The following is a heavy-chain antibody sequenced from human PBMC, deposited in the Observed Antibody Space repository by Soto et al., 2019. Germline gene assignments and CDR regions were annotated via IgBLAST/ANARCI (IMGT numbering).Heavy chain of an antibody. V-gene: IGHV4-31*03. Sequence: QVQLQESGPGLVLPSETLSLTCSVSGGSINSASYHWSWLRQHPGKGLELIGYSFYTGSTYYNPSLDTRLTIAVDTYKTHVSLRLNAVTAADTAVYYCARLDYCHSAFDSWGRGILVTVSS. J-gene: IGHJ4*02. CDR2: SFYTGST. CDR1: GGSINSASYH. D-gene: IGHD4-17*01. CDR3: ARLDYCHSAFDS.